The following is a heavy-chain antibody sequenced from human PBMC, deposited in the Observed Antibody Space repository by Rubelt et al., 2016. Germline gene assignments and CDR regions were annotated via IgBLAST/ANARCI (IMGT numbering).Heavy chain of an antibody. Sequence: QVQLQESGPGLVKPSGTLSLTCAVSGGSISSSNWLSWVRQPPGKGLEWIGSIYYSGSTYYNPSLKSRVTISVDTSKNQFSLKLSSVTAADTAVYSCAGVQTYSYGNWFDPWGQGTLVTVSS. D-gene: IGHD3-10*01. CDR2: IYYSGST. J-gene: IGHJ5*02. CDR3: AGVQTYSYGNWFDP. CDR1: GGSISSSNW. V-gene: IGHV4-4*02.